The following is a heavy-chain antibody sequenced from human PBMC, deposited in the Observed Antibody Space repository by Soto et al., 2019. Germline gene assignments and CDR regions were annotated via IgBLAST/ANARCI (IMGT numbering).Heavy chain of an antibody. CDR2: MNPNSGNT. V-gene: IGHV1-8*01. CDR3: ARVSSITMVRGVDFDY. CDR1: GYTFTSYD. J-gene: IGHJ4*02. Sequence: QVQLVQSGAEVKKPGASVKVSCKASGYTFTSYDINWVRQATGQGLEWMGWMNPNSGNTGYAQKFQGRVTMTRNTSISTAYMEPSSLRSEDTAVYYCARVSSITMVRGVDFDYWGQGTLVTVSS. D-gene: IGHD3-10*01.